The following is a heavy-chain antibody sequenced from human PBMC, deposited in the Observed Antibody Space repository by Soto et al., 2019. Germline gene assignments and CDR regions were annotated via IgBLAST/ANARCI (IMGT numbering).Heavy chain of an antibody. J-gene: IGHJ6*03. V-gene: IGHV4-59*01. D-gene: IGHD2-2*01. Sequence: SETLSLTCTVSGGSISSYYWSWIRQPPGKGLEWIGYIYYSGSTNYNPSLKSRVTISVDTSKNQFSLKLSSVTAADTAVYYCARDIVVVPAALYYMDVWGKGTTVTGSS. CDR2: IYYSGST. CDR3: ARDIVVVPAALYYMDV. CDR1: GGSISSYY.